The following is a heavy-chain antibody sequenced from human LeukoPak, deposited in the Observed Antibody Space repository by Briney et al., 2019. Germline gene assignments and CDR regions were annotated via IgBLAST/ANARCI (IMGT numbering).Heavy chain of an antibody. CDR3: ARTHSSSWFWGFDP. V-gene: IGHV1-46*01. D-gene: IGHD6-13*01. Sequence: ASVKVSCKASGYTFTSYYMHWVRQAPGQGLEWMGIINPSGGSTSYAQKFQGRVTMTRDTSISTAYMELSRLRSDDTAVYYCARTHSSSWFWGFDPWGQGTLVTVSS. CDR1: GYTFTSYY. CDR2: INPSGGST. J-gene: IGHJ5*02.